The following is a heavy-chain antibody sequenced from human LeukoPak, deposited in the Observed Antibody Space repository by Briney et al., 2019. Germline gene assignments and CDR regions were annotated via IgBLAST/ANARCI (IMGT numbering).Heavy chain of an antibody. D-gene: IGHD3-10*01. J-gene: IGHJ4*02. CDR1: SDSISSSSYL. V-gene: IGHV4-39*01. CDR3: ARRHYGSGNIDS. CDR2: IYSNGHI. Sequence: SEPLSLTCSVSSDSISSSSYLWVWVRQPPEKGLEWIGDIYSNGHISYNPSLKSRAAISVDTSKNQFSLSLSSVTAADTALYYCARRHYGSGNIDSWGQGTLVIVSS.